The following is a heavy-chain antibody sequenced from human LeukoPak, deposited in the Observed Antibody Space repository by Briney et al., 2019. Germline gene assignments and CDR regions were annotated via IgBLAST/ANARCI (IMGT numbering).Heavy chain of an antibody. D-gene: IGHD3-22*01. CDR2: IYYSGST. CDR3: ARVPPTRDYYDSSGYWNYFDY. V-gene: IGHV4-31*03. Sequence: PSETLSLTCTVSGGSISSGVYYWSWIRQHPGKGLEWIGYIYYSGSTYYNPSLKSRVTISVDTSKNQFSLKLSSVTAADTAVYYCARVPPTRDYYDSSGYWNYFDYWGQGTLATVSS. J-gene: IGHJ4*02. CDR1: GGSISSGVYY.